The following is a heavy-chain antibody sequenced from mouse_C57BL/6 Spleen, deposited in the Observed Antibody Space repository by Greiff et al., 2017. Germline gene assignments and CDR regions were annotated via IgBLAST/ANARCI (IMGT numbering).Heavy chain of an antibody. CDR1: GYTFTSYW. J-gene: IGHJ2*01. D-gene: IGHD3-2*02. CDR2: IYPGSGST. CDR3: ARCASQLRPVSLY. V-gene: IGHV1-55*01. Sequence: VQLQQPGAELVKPGASVKMSCKASGYTFTSYWITWVKQRPGQGLEWIGDIYPGSGSTNYTEKFKSKATLTVDTSSSTAYMQLRSLTSEDSAVYYCARCASQLRPVSLYWGQGTTLTVSS.